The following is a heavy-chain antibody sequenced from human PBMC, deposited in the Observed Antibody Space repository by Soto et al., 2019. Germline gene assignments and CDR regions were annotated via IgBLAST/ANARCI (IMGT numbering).Heavy chain of an antibody. CDR2: IIPIFGTA. CDR3: ARERVGLGGWFDP. D-gene: IGHD3-16*01. J-gene: IGHJ5*02. V-gene: IGHV1-69*06. Sequence: QVQLVQSGAEVKKPGSSVKVSCKASGGTFSSYAISWVRQAPGQGLEWMGGIIPIFGTANDAQKFQGRVTITADKSTSTAYMELSSLRAEDTAVYYCARERVGLGGWFDPWGQGTLVTVSS. CDR1: GGTFSSYA.